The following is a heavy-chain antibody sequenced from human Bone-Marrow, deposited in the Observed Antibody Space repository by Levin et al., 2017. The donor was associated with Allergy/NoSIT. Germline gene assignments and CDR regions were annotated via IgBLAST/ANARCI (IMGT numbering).Heavy chain of an antibody. Sequence: PGGSLRLSCAASGFTFSSYGMHWVRQAPGKGLEWVAVIWYDGSNKYYADSVKGRFTISRDNSKNTLYLQMNSLRAEDTAVYYCARDAAYDSSGLSYWGQGTLVTVSS. V-gene: IGHV3-33*01. J-gene: IGHJ4*02. D-gene: IGHD3-22*01. CDR3: ARDAAYDSSGLSY. CDR2: IWYDGSNK. CDR1: GFTFSSYG.